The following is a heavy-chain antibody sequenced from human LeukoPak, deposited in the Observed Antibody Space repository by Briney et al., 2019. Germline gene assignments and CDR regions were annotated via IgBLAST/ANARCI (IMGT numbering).Heavy chain of an antibody. CDR2: IIPIFGTA. J-gene: IGHJ6*02. CDR3: ARGRITMVRILNYYYYYGMDV. V-gene: IGHV1-69*13. Sequence: GASVKVSCKASGYTFTSYAISWVRQAPGQGLEWMGGIIPIFGTANYAQKFQGRVTITADESTSTAYMELSSLRSEDTAVYYCARGRITMVRILNYYYYYGMDVWGQGTTVTVSS. CDR1: GYTFTSYA. D-gene: IGHD3-10*01.